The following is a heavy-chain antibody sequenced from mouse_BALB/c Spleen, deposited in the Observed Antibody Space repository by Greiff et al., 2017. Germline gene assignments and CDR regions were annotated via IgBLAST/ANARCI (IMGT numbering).Heavy chain of an antibody. D-gene: IGHD2-3*01. Sequence: VQLQQSGAELVRSGASVKLSCTASGFNIKDYYMHWVKQRPEQGLEWIGWIDPENGDTEYAPKFQGKATMTADTSSNTAYLQLSSLTSEDTAVYYSTGWLLQRVWFAYWGQGTLVTVSA. V-gene: IGHV14-4*02. CDR1: GFNIKDYY. CDR3: TGWLLQRVWFAY. J-gene: IGHJ3*01. CDR2: IDPENGDT.